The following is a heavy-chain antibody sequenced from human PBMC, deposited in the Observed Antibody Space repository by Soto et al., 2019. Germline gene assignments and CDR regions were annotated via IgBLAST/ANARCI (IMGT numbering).Heavy chain of an antibody. Sequence: GGSLRLSCAASGFTFSSYAMSWVRQAPGKGLEWVSAISGSGGSTYYADSVKGRFTISRDNSKNTLYLQMNSLRAEDTAVYYCAKDLKMVSIFGVVIPNWFDPWGQGTLVTVSS. V-gene: IGHV3-23*01. J-gene: IGHJ5*02. CDR3: AKDLKMVSIFGVVIPNWFDP. CDR1: GFTFSSYA. D-gene: IGHD3-3*01. CDR2: ISGSGGST.